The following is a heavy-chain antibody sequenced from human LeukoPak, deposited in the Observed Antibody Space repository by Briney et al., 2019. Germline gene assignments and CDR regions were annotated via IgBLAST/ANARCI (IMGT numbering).Heavy chain of an antibody. Sequence: SGGSLRLSCAASGFTFDDYGMSWVRQAPGKGLEWVSAISGSGGSTYYADSVKGRFTISRDNAKNSLYLQMDSLSAEDTAVYYCARQSTAAYSMNFNYWGQGTLVTVSS. D-gene: IGHD6-6*01. J-gene: IGHJ4*02. CDR2: ISGSGGST. CDR3: ARQSTAAYSMNFNY. V-gene: IGHV3-23*01. CDR1: GFTFDDYG.